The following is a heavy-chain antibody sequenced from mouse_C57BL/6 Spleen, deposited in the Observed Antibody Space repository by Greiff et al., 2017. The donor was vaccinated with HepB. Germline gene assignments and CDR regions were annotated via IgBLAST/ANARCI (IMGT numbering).Heavy chain of an antibody. V-gene: IGHV1-15*01. Sequence: VKLQESGAELVRPGASVTLSCKASGYTFTDYEMHWVKQTPVHGLEWIGAIDPETGGTAYNQKFKGKAILTADKSSSTAYMELRSLTSEDSAVYYCTRGGLRHGNGFAYWGQGTLVTVSA. CDR2: IDPETGGT. CDR3: TRGGLRHGNGFAY. CDR1: GYTFTDYE. D-gene: IGHD2-4*01. J-gene: IGHJ3*01.